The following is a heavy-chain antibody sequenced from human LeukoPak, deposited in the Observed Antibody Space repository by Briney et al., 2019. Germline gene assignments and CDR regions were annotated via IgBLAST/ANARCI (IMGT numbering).Heavy chain of an antibody. CDR1: GYTFASYD. CDR2: MNPNSGNT. J-gene: IGHJ5*02. Sequence: ASVKVSCRASGYTFASYDINWVRQATGQGLEWMGWMNPNSGNTGYAQKFQGRVTITRNTSMSTAYMELSSLRSVDTAVYYCARGRWERRGGDWFDPWGQGTLVTVSS. V-gene: IGHV1-8*03. CDR3: ARGRWERRGGDWFDP. D-gene: IGHD2-21*01.